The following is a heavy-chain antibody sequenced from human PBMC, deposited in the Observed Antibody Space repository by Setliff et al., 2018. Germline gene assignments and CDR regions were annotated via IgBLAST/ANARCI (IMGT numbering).Heavy chain of an antibody. CDR2: IIPISGTS. CDR3: ARERRDQDYGGALDY. Sequence: PPASVKVSCKATGGTFSTYGISWVRQAPGQGLEWMGGIIPISGTSNYAQKFQGRITITADESTSTAYMELSSLRSQDTAVYYCARERRDQDYGGALDYWGQGTLVTVSS. CDR1: GGTFSTYG. J-gene: IGHJ4*02. V-gene: IGHV1-69*13. D-gene: IGHD4-17*01.